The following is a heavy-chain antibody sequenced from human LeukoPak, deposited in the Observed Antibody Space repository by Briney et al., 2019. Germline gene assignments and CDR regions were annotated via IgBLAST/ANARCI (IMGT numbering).Heavy chain of an antibody. CDR3: ARERSSSFL. Sequence: ASVKVSCKASGGTFSIYAISWVRQAPGQGREWMGGIIPIFGTANYAQKFQGRVTITADESTSTAYMELSSLRSEDTAVYYCARERSSSFLWGQGTLVTVSS. J-gene: IGHJ4*02. CDR1: GGTFSIYA. V-gene: IGHV1-69*13. D-gene: IGHD6-13*01. CDR2: IIPIFGTA.